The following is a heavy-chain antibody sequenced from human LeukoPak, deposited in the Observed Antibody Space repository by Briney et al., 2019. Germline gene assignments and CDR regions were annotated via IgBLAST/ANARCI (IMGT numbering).Heavy chain of an antibody. J-gene: IGHJ5*02. CDR3: ARARKFYGSGSFRVDWFDP. CDR1: GFTFDDYA. CDR2: ISWNSGSI. V-gene: IGHV3-9*01. D-gene: IGHD3-10*01. Sequence: PGRSLRLSCAASGFTFDDYAMHWVRQAPGKGLEWVSGISWNSGSIGYADSVKGRFTISRDNAKNSLYLQMNSLRAEDTAVYYCARARKFYGSGSFRVDWFDPWGQGTLVTVSS.